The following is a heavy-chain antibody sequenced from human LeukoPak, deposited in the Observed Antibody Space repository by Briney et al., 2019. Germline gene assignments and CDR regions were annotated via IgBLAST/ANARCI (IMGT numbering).Heavy chain of an antibody. CDR3: ARGVGVYYYYGMDV. Sequence: GGSLRLSCAASGFTVSSNYMSWVRQAPGKGLEWVSVIYSGGRTYYADSVKGRFTISRDNSKNTLYLQMNSLRAEDTAVYYCARGVGVYYYYGMDVWGQGTTVTVSS. D-gene: IGHD2-15*01. J-gene: IGHJ6*02. V-gene: IGHV3-53*01. CDR2: IYSGGRT. CDR1: GFTVSSNY.